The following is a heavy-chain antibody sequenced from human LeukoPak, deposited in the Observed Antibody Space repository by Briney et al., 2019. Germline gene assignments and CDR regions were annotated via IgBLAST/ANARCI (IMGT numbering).Heavy chain of an antibody. Sequence: SETLSLTCTVSGGSISSSSYYWGWIRQPPGKGLEWIGSIYYSGSTYYNPSLKSLVTISVDTSKNQFSLKLSSVTAADTAVYYCASVLEYQLLYGYYMDVWGKGTTVTVSS. CDR3: ASVLEYQLLYGYYMDV. V-gene: IGHV4-39*07. J-gene: IGHJ6*03. CDR1: GGSISSSSYY. D-gene: IGHD2-2*02. CDR2: IYYSGST.